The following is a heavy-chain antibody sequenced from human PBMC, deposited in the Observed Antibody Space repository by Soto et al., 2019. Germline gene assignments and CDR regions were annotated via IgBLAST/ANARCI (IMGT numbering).Heavy chain of an antibody. J-gene: IGHJ6*02. Sequence: PGGSLRLSSAASVFTFSASTMHLVRQAAGKGLEWCGRVRTKANNYATKDAASVNGRFTICRDDSKNTAYLQMNRLKTEDTAVYYCTSLYYYDGGPWGQGTTVTVSS. CDR3: TSLYYYDGGP. CDR1: VFTFSAST. D-gene: IGHD3-22*01. CDR2: VRTKANNYAT. V-gene: IGHV3-73*01.